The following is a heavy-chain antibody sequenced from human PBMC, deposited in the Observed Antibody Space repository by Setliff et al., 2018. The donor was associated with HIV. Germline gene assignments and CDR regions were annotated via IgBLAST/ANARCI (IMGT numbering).Heavy chain of an antibody. D-gene: IGHD1-26*01. V-gene: IGHV3-48*03. J-gene: IGHJ4*02. CDR2: ISSSGSPI. CDR1: GFIFKNYE. CDR3: TRGED. Sequence: PGGSLRLSCAASGFIFKNYEMHWVRQAPGKGLEWLSYISSSGSPIYYADSVKGRFMFPRDTTKTSFYLQMNSLRAEDTGVYYCTRGEDWGQGTLVTV.